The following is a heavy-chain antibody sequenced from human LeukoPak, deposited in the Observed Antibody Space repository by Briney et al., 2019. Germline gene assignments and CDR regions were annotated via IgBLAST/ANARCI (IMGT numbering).Heavy chain of an antibody. J-gene: IGHJ4*02. CDR3: ARGMRGSSAFDY. D-gene: IGHD3-16*01. Sequence: GGSLRLSCAASGLTFTRYWMHWVRQAPGKGLVWVSRINSAGNTTDYAESVKGRFSISRDNSKNTLSLQMDNLRVEDTAVYYCARGMRGSSAFDYWGQGTLVTVSS. CDR1: GLTFTRYW. V-gene: IGHV3-74*01. CDR2: INSAGNTT.